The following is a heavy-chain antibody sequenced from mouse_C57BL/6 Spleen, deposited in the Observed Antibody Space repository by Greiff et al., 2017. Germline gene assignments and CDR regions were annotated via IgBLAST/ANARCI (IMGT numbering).Heavy chain of an antibody. CDR1: GYTFTSYW. D-gene: IGHD3-3*01. J-gene: IGHJ4*01. V-gene: IGHV1-52*01. Sequence: VQLQQPGAELVRPGSSVKLSCKASGYTFTSYWMHWVKQRPIQGLEWIGNIDPSDSETHYNQKFKDKATLTVEKSSSTVYLELSRLTSDDSAVYYCARGTGYYAMDYWGQGTSVTVSS. CDR3: ARGTGYYAMDY. CDR2: IDPSDSET.